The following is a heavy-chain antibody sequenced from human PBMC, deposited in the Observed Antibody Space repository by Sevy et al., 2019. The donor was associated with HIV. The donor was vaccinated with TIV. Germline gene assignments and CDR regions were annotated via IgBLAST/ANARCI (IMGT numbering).Heavy chain of an antibody. D-gene: IGHD3-3*01. CDR3: ARSFDFWSGYARGAFDI. CDR1: GFTVSSNY. V-gene: IGHV3-53*01. CDR2: IYSGGST. J-gene: IGHJ3*02. Sequence: GGSLRLSCAASGFTVSSNYMSWVRQAPGKGLEWVSVIYSGGSTYYADSVKGRFTISGDNSKNTLYLQMNGLRAEDTAVYYCARSFDFWSGYARGAFDIWGQGTMVTVSS.